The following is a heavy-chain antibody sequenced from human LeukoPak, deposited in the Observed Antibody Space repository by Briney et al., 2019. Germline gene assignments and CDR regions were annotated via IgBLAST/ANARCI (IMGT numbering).Heavy chain of an antibody. Sequence: ASVKVSCKASRYTFTSYYMHWVRQAPGQGLEWMGIINPSGGSTSYAQKFQGRVTMTRDTSTSTVYMELSSLRSEDTAVYYCARGNYDIWTGLYYFDYWGQGTLVTVSS. V-gene: IGHV1-46*01. CDR3: ARGNYDIWTGLYYFDY. CDR1: RYTFTSYY. J-gene: IGHJ4*02. CDR2: INPSGGST. D-gene: IGHD3-9*01.